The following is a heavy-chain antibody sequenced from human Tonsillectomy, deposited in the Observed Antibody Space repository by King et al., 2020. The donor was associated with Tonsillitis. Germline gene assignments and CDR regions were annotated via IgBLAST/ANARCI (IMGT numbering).Heavy chain of an antibody. Sequence: VQLVESGGGLVKPGGSLRLSCAASGFTFRTYGMNWVRQAPGRGLEWVSSISGSSSFIYYADSVKGRFTISRDNAKNSLYLKMNSLTAEDTAVFYCPRDFFPADTAILYWGQGTLVTVSS. V-gene: IGHV3-21*01. CDR2: ISGSSSFI. CDR1: GFTFRTYG. CDR3: PRDFFPADTAILY. J-gene: IGHJ4*02. D-gene: IGHD5-18*01.